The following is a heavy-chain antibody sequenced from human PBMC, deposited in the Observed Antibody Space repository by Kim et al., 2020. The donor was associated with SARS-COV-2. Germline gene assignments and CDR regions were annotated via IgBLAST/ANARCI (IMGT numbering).Heavy chain of an antibody. V-gene: IGHV4-4*02. CDR2: IHHSGST. J-gene: IGHJ4*02. Sequence: SETLSLTCVVSGVSISRGYWWTWVRQPPGKGLEWIGEIHHSGSTTYNPSLKSRVTFSIDWSKNQFSLNVASVTAADTAVYYCAIGTGWYRLDYWGQGIPVTVSS. CDR1: GVSISRGYW. CDR3: AIGTGWYRLDY. D-gene: IGHD6-19*01.